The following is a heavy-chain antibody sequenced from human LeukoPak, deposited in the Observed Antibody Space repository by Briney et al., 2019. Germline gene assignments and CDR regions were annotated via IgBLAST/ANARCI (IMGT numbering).Heavy chain of an antibody. CDR2: IIGSGGST. CDR3: AKDVGGLSGYHYYMDV. D-gene: IGHD1-26*01. CDR1: GFTFSSNS. Sequence: PGGSLRLSCAASGFTFSSNSMNWVRQAPGKGLEWVSAIIGSGGSTYYADSVKGRFTISRDNSKNTLYLQMNSLRAEDTAVYYCAKDVGGLSGYHYYMDVWGKGTTVTVSS. V-gene: IGHV3-23*01. J-gene: IGHJ6*03.